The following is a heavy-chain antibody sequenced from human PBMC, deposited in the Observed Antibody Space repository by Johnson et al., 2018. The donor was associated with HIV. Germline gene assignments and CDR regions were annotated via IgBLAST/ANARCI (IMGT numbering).Heavy chain of an antibody. Sequence: QVQLVESGGGLVLPGTSLRLSCAASGFTFSYYSVHWVRQAPGKGLEWVSLISYDGGNKSYADSVKGRFTISRDDSKNTLSLQMNSLKTEDTAVYYCTTRRVVGATPTPDDAFDIWGQGTMVTVSS. J-gene: IGHJ3*02. CDR1: GFTFSYYS. D-gene: IGHD1-26*01. CDR2: ISYDGGNK. CDR3: TTRRVVGATPTPDDAFDI. V-gene: IGHV3-30-3*01.